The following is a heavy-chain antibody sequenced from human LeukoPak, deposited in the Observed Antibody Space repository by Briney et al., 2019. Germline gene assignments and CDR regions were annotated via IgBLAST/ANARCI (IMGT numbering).Heavy chain of an antibody. D-gene: IGHD1-1*01. CDR2: ISKSGSDT. V-gene: IGHV3-11*03. J-gene: IGHJ4*02. Sequence: GGSLRLSCAAFGFSFSDYYMSWIRQAPGKGLEWVSYISKSGSDTNFADSVKGRFTISRDNAKRSLYLHMNSLRAEDTAVYYCARVGATGTADYWGQGTLVTVSS. CDR3: ARVGATGTADY. CDR1: GFSFSDYY.